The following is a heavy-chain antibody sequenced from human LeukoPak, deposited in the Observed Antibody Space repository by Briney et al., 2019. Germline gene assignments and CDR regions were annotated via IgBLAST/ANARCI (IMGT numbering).Heavy chain of an antibody. CDR2: IYYSGST. V-gene: IGHV4-59*01. CDR1: GGSISSYY. CDR3: ARGEWELRTFDH. Sequence: PSETLSLTCTVSGGSISSYYWSWIRQPPGKGLEWIGYIYYSGSTNYNPSHKSRVTISVDTSKNQFSLKLSSVTAADTAVYYCARGEWELRTFDHWGQGTLVTVSS. D-gene: IGHD1-26*01. J-gene: IGHJ4*02.